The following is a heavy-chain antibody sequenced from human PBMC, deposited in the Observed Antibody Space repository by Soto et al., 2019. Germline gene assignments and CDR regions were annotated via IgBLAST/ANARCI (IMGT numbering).Heavy chain of an antibody. CDR3: ARGERSYGDYYYGMDV. D-gene: IGHD4-17*01. CDR2: IIPIFGTA. CDR1: GGTFSSYA. V-gene: IGHV1-69*12. J-gene: IGHJ6*02. Sequence: QVQLVQSGAEVKKPGSSVKVSCKASGGTFSSYAISWVRQAPGQGLEWMGGIIPIFGTANYAQKFQGRVTITADESTRTAYMGLSSLRSEDTAVYYCARGERSYGDYYYGMDVWGQGTTVTVSS.